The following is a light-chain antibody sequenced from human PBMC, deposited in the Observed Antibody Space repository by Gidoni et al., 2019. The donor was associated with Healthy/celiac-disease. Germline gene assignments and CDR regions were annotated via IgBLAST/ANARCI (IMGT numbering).Light chain of an antibody. J-gene: IGKJ5*01. Sequence: DVVMTQSPLSLPVTPGEPASISCRSSQSLLHSNGYDYLDWYLQKPGQSPQLLIYLGSNRASGVPDRFSGSGSGTDFTLKISRVEAEDVGIYYCMQALQTPITFSQGTRLDIK. V-gene: IGKV2-28*01. CDR1: QSLLHSNGYDY. CDR3: MQALQTPIT. CDR2: LGS.